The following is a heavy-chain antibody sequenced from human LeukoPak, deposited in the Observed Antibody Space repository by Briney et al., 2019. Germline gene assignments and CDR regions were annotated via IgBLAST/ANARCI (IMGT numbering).Heavy chain of an antibody. V-gene: IGHV4-39*07. D-gene: IGHD3-16*01. Sequence: SETLSLTCTVSGGSISSGGYYWSWIRQPPGKGLEWIGEINHSGSTNYNPSLKSRVTISVDTSKNQFSLKLSSVTAADTAVYYCARYHVWGSYSVYWGQGTLVTVSS. J-gene: IGHJ4*02. CDR2: INHSGST. CDR3: ARYHVWGSYSVY. CDR1: GGSISSGGYY.